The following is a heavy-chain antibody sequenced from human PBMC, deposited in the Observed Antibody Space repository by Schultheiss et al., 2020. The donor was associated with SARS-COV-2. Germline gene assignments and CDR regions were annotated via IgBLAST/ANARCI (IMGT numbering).Heavy chain of an antibody. Sequence: GGSLRLSCAASGFIFSDYYLSWIRQAPGKGLEWVSYISSSGSHKNYADSVKGRFTISRDNAKNSLYLQMETLRVEDTAVYYCARADSSSWERGDYFDYWGQGMLVTVSS. CDR3: ARADSSSWERGDYFDY. CDR1: GFIFSDYY. D-gene: IGHD6-13*01. J-gene: IGHJ4*02. V-gene: IGHV3-11*06. CDR2: ISSSGSHK.